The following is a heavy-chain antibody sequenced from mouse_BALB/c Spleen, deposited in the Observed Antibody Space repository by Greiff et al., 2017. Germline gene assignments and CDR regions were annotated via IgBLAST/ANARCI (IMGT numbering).Heavy chain of an antibody. CDR3: ARNGYYGYAMDY. V-gene: IGHV5-6-5*01. CDR1: GFTFSSYA. CDR2: ISSGGST. J-gene: IGHJ4*01. Sequence: EVKLVESGGGLVKPGGSLKLSCAASGFTFSSYAMSWVRQTPEKRLEWVASISSGGSTYYPDSVKGRFTISRDNARNILYLQMSSLRSEDTAMYYCARNGYYGYAMDYWGQGTSVTVSS. D-gene: IGHD2-3*01.